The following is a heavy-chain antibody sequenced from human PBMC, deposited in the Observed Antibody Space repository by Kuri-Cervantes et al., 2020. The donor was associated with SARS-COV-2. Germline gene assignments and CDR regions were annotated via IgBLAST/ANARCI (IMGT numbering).Heavy chain of an antibody. CDR3: ARXASXXARYYFDY. V-gene: IGHV4-4*07. Sequence: SETLSLTCTVSGGXISIYYWGWIRQPAGKGLEWIGLIYTXGSTNYNPSLESRVTMSVDTSKNQFSLKLSSVTAPDTAXXXCARXASXXARYYFDYWGQGTLVTVSS. CDR2: IYTXGST. CDR1: GGXISIYY. D-gene: IGHD6-6*01. J-gene: IGHJ4*02.